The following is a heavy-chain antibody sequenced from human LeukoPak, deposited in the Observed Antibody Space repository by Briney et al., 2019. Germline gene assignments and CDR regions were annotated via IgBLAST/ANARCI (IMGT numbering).Heavy chain of an antibody. CDR2: INPAGGGT. D-gene: IGHD5-24*01. CDR3: ARYDIMATIIDY. J-gene: IGHJ4*02. V-gene: IGHV1-2*02. CDR1: GYTFTDYY. Sequence: ASVKVSCKASGYTFTDYYIHWVRQAPGQGLEWLGWINPAGGGTNYAQNFQGRVTMTSDTSISTAYMALSSLRSEDTAVYYCARYDIMATIIDYWGQGTLVTVSS.